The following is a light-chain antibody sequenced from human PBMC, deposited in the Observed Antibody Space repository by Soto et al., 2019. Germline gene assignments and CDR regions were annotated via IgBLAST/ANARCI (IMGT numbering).Light chain of an antibody. CDR2: DVT. CDR3: SSYTSSSPYV. Sequence: ALAQPASVSGSPGQSITISCTGTGSDVGGYNYVSRYQQHPGKAPKLMIYDVTNRPSGVSNRFSGSNSGNTASLAISGLQAEDEADYYCSSYTSSSPYVFGTGTKVTVL. J-gene: IGLJ1*01. CDR1: GSDVGGYNY. V-gene: IGLV2-14*03.